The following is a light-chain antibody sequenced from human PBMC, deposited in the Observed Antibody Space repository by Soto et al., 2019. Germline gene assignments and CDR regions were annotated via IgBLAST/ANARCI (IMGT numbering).Light chain of an antibody. V-gene: IGKV1-12*01. J-gene: IGKJ4*01. Sequence: DIQMTQSPSSVSASVGDRVTITRRASQGISTWLAWYQQKPGKAPKLLIYAASSLQSGVPSRFSGSGSGTDFALTISSLQPEDFATYYCQQTETNSFPLTFGGGTKVEIK. CDR2: AAS. CDR3: QQTETNSFPLT. CDR1: QGISTW.